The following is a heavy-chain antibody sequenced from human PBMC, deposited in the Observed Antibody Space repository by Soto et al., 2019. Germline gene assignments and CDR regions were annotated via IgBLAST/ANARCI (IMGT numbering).Heavy chain of an antibody. D-gene: IGHD2-2*01. J-gene: IGHJ4*02. V-gene: IGHV4-39*01. Sequence: SETLSLTCTVSGGSISSSSYYWGWIRQPPGKGLEWIGSIYYSGSTYYNPSLKSRVTISVDTSKNQFSLKLSSVTAADTAVYYCARQGGIDIVVVDDFWGQGTLVTFSS. CDR3: ARQGGIDIVVVDDF. CDR2: IYYSGST. CDR1: GGSISSSSYY.